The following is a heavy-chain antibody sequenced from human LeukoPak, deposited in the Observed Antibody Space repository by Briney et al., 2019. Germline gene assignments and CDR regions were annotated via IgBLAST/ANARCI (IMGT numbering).Heavy chain of an antibody. CDR1: GFTFRNYA. CDR3: AAHSSDWNLVGLV. D-gene: IGHD6-25*01. J-gene: IGHJ4*02. Sequence: GGSLRLSCAASGFTFRNYAMSWVRQAPGKGPEWVSGISGSGGNTYYVASVKGRSTISRDNSKNTLYLQMNSLRAEDTAVYYCAAHSSDWNLVGLVWGQGTLVTVSS. V-gene: IGHV3-23*01. CDR2: ISGSGGNT.